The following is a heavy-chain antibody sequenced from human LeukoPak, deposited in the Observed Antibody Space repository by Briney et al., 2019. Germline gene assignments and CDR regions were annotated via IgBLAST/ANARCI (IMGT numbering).Heavy chain of an antibody. V-gene: IGHV4-59*01. Sequence: PSETLSLTCTVSGGSISSYYWSWIRQPPGKGLEWIGYIYYSGSTNYNPSLKSRVTISVHTSKNQFSLKLSSVTAADTAVYYCARETSQKGAYYMDVWGKGTTVTISS. D-gene: IGHD3-16*01. CDR1: GGSISSYY. J-gene: IGHJ6*03. CDR3: ARETSQKGAYYMDV. CDR2: IYYSGST.